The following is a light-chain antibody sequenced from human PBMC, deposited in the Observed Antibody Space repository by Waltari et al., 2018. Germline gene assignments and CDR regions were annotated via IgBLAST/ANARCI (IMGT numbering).Light chain of an antibody. J-gene: IGLJ2*01. V-gene: IGLV2-14*03. CDR3: SSQTLDGVVL. CDR1: GSAVVSSGY. Sequence: QSALTQPASVSGSPGQSIPISCTGLGSAVVSSGYLSWHQHHPGKAPQVTIYDVTNRPSGVSARFSASRSANTASLTISGLQPEDEGDYFCSSQTLDGVVLFGGGTKVTVL. CDR2: DVT.